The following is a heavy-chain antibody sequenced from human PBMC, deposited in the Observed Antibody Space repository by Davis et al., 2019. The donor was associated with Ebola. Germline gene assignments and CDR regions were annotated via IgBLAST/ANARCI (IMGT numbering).Heavy chain of an antibody. Sequence: PGGSLRLSCAASGFTFSDYAMHWVRQAPGWGLEWVAVIWSDGGTRYYADSVKGRFTISRDNYKNTLYLQMNSLRAEDTAVYYCAKDSRVLTIGAAFDYWGQGTLVTVSS. D-gene: IGHD3-10*01. CDR2: IWSDGGTR. CDR3: AKDSRVLTIGAAFDY. CDR1: GFTFSDYA. V-gene: IGHV3-33*03. J-gene: IGHJ4*02.